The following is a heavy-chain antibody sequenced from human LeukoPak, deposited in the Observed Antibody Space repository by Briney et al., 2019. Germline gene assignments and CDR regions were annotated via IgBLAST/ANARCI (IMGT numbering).Heavy chain of an antibody. CDR1: GFPISTNG. J-gene: IGHJ4*02. V-gene: IGHV3-49*04. CDR2: IRSKAYGGTT. CDR3: TREEGY. Sequence: GGSLRLSCAASGFPISTNGMSWVRQAPGKGLEWVGFIRSKAYGGTTEYAASVKGRFTISRDDSKSIAYLQMNSLKTEDTAVYYCTREEGYWGQGTLVTVSS.